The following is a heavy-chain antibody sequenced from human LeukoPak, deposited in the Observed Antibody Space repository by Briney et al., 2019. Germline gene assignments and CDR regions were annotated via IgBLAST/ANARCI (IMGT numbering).Heavy chain of an antibody. CDR3: ATSWGPDTSAFRWGRDGMGV. CDR1: GLTFNNYA. Sequence: GGSLRLSCAVSGLTFNNYAMSWVRQAPGKGLEWVSAISKSGDHTYYAASAKGRFTIYRDNSKNTQYLQMNSLRAEDTAVYYCATSWGPDTSAFRWGRDGMGVWGQGTTVIVS. V-gene: IGHV3-23*01. D-gene: IGHD3-16*01. J-gene: IGHJ6*02. CDR2: ISKSGDHT.